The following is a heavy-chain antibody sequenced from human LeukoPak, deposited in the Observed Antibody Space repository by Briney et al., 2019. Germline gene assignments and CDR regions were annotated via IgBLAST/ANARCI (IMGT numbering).Heavy chain of an antibody. CDR3: ARSGAVSGYYYFDY. V-gene: IGHV5-51*01. CDR1: GYSFTNYW. Sequence: GESLKISCKGSGYSFTNYWIGWVRQMPGKGLEWRGIIYPGDSDTRYTPSFRGQVTISADKSISTAYLQWSSLKASDTAMYYCARSGAVSGYYYFDYWGQGTLVTVSS. J-gene: IGHJ4*02. CDR2: IYPGDSDT. D-gene: IGHD6-19*01.